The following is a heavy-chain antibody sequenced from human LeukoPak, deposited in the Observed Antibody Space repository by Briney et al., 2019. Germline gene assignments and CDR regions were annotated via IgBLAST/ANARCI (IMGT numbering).Heavy chain of an antibody. CDR2: INPSGGST. Sequence: ASVKVSCKASGYTFTSYYMHWVRQAPGQGLEWMGIINPSGGSTSYAQKFPGRVTMTWDMSTSTVYMELCRLRAEDTAVYSCARSFFQWTYGSCLDSWGQGPLVTVSS. D-gene: IGHD4-17*01. V-gene: IGHV1-46*01. CDR3: ARSFFQWTYGSCLDS. CDR1: GYTFTSYY. J-gene: IGHJ4*02.